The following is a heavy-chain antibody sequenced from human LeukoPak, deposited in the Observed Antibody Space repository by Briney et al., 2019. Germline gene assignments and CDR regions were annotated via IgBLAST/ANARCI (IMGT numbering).Heavy chain of an antibody. Sequence: GRSLRLSCAASGFTFSNYYMSWVRQAPGKGLEWVSFITGGGSTMYYADSVRGRFTISRDNAKNSLCLQMNSLRAEDTAVYYCARDRGDSDPGDWFDSWLQGTLVSVPS. V-gene: IGHV3-11*04. CDR2: ITGGGSTM. D-gene: IGHD2-21*02. CDR3: ARDRGDSDPGDWFDS. CDR1: GFTFSNYY. J-gene: IGHJ5*01.